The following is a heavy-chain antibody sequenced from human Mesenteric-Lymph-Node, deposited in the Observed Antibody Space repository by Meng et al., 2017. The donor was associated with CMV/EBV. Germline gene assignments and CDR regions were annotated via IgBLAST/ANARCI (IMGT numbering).Heavy chain of an antibody. D-gene: IGHD1-1*01. CDR2: ISSGSTI. J-gene: IGHJ3*02. CDR1: GFIFSNYA. CDR3: AREETGTRNAFDI. V-gene: IGHV3-69-1*01. Sequence: GGSLRLSCAASGFIFSNYAMNWVRQAPGKGLEWVSLISSGSTIFYADSVKGRFTISRDNAKNSLYLQMNSLRAEDTAVYYCAREETGTRNAFDIWGQGTMVTVSS.